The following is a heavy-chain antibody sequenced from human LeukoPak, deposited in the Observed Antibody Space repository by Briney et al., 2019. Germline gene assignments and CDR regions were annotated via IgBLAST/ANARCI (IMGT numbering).Heavy chain of an antibody. CDR2: INHSGST. V-gene: IGHV4-34*01. CDR3: ARARYCSSGSCYFDY. Sequence: SETLSLTCAVYGGSFSGYYWSWIPQPPGKGLEWIGEINHSGSTNYNPSLKSRVTISVDTSKNQFSLKLSSVTAADTAVYYCARARYCSSGSCYFDYWGQGTLVTVSS. CDR1: GGSFSGYY. D-gene: IGHD2-15*01. J-gene: IGHJ4*02.